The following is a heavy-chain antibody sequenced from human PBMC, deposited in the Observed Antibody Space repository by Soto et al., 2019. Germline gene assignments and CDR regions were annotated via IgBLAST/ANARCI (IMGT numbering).Heavy chain of an antibody. CDR3: AKQTIGGVIVPFDY. V-gene: IGHV3-48*01. CDR2: ISGSSTSM. D-gene: IGHD3-16*02. J-gene: IGHJ4*02. CDR1: GFTFNRFN. Sequence: GGSLRLSCAASGFTFNRFNMNWVRQAPGKGLEWVSYISGSSTSMYYADSVKGRFTISRDNSKNTLYLQMNSLRAEDTAVYYCAKQTIGGVIVPFDYWGQGTLVTV.